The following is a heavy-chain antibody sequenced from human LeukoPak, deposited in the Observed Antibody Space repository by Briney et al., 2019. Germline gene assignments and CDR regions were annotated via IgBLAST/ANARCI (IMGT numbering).Heavy chain of an antibody. CDR1: GGSISSSSYY. CDR2: IYYSGST. V-gene: IGHV4-39*07. Sequence: SSETLSLTCTVSGGSISSSSYYWGWIRQPPGKGLEWIGSIYYSGSTYYNPSLKSRVTISVDTSKNQFSLKLSSVTAADTAVYYCARDTDNWFDPWGQGTLVTVSS. CDR3: ARDTDNWFDP. J-gene: IGHJ5*02.